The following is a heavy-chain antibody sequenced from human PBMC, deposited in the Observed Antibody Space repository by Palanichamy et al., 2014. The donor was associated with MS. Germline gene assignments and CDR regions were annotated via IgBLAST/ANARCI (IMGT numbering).Heavy chain of an antibody. CDR2: ISSSSSYI. D-gene: IGHD2-15*01. CDR3: ARDRDKRGGAFDI. Sequence: EVQLVESGGGLVKPGGSLRLSCAASGFTFSSYSMNWVRQAPGKGLEWVSSISSSSSYIYYADSVKGRFTTPGDNAKNSLYLRMNSLRAEDTAVYYCARDRDKRGGAFDIWGQGTMVTVSS. CDR1: GFTFSSYS. J-gene: IGHJ3*02. V-gene: IGHV3-21*01.